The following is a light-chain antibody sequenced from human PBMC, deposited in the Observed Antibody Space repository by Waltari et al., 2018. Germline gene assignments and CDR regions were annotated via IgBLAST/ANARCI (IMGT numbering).Light chain of an antibody. J-gene: IGKJ2*01. CDR1: QGISTS. CDR3: QQYYTFPYT. Sequence: VISMTQSPSFLSASRGDRVTISCRVSQGISTSLAWYQQKPGKAPDLLIHAASTLQTGVSSRCRGSGSGTDFTLTISGLQSEDVATYYCQQYYTFPYTFGQGTKLEIK. CDR2: AAS. V-gene: IGKV1D-8*01.